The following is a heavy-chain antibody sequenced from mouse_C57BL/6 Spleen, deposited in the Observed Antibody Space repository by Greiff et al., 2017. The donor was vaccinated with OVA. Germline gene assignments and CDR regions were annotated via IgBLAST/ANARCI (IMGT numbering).Heavy chain of an antibody. J-gene: IGHJ4*01. D-gene: IGHD1-1*01. CDR2: ISSGSSTI. V-gene: IGHV5-17*01. CDR3: AIYYGSLGDYAMDY. CDR1: GFTFSDYG. Sequence: EVKLMESGGGLVKPGGSLKLSCAASGFTFSDYGMHWVRQAPEKGLEWVAYISSGSSTIYYADTVKGRFTISRDNAKNTLFLQMTSLRSEDTAMYYCAIYYGSLGDYAMDYWGQGTSVTVSS.